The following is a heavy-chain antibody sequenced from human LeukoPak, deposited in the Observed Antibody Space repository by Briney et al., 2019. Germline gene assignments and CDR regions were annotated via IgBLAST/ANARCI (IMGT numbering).Heavy chain of an antibody. J-gene: IGHJ4*02. D-gene: IGHD3-10*01. CDR3: AREGSSYAPSEPFYFDY. CDR2: ISSGGYTT. Sequence: GSLRLSCTDSGFTFSSHDMNWVRQAPGKGLEWVSYISSGGYTTRYADSVKGRFTISRDNAKNSLYLQMNSLRAEDTAVYYCAREGSSYAPSEPFYFDYWGQGTPVTVSS. CDR1: GFTFSSHD. V-gene: IGHV3-48*03.